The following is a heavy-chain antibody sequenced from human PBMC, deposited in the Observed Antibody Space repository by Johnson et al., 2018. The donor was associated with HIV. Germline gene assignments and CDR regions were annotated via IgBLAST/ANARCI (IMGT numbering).Heavy chain of an antibody. D-gene: IGHD4-17*01. J-gene: IGHJ3*02. V-gene: IGHV3-30*14. CDR3: ARDSDAWPDKGLDYVGAFDI. CDR1: GFTFSSYA. CDR2: ISYDGSDK. Sequence: QVQLVESGGGAVQPGRSLRLSCAASGFTFSSYAMHWVRQAPGKGLEWVAVISYDGSDKYYADSVRGRFTLSRDNSKNTLYLQMGSLRTEDMAVYYCARDSDAWPDKGLDYVGAFDIWGQGTMVTVSS.